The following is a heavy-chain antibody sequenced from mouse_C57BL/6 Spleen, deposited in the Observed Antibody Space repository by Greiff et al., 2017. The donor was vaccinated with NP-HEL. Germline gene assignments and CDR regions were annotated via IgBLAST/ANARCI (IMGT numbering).Heavy chain of an antibody. CDR3: TRDAYYDYELLYYYAMDY. J-gene: IGHJ4*01. CDR2: ICSGGDYI. D-gene: IGHD2-4*01. CDR1: GFTFSSYA. Sequence: EVKVEESGEGLVKPGGSLKLSCAASGFTFSSYAMSWVRQTPEKRLEWVAYICSGGDYIYYADTVKGRFTISRDNARNTLYLQMSSLKSEDTAMYYCTRDAYYDYELLYYYAMDYWGQGTSVTVSS. V-gene: IGHV5-9-1*02.